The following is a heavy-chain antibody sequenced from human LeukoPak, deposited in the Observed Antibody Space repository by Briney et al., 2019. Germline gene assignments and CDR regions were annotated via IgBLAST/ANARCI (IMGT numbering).Heavy chain of an antibody. J-gene: IGHJ4*02. Sequence: SETLSLTCTVSGGSVSSGSYYWSWIRQPPGKGLEWIGYIYYSGSTNYNPSLKSRVTISVDTSKNQFSLKLSSVTAADTAVYYCARWPPFDYYDSSGYYRDYWGQGTLVTVSS. V-gene: IGHV4-61*01. CDR1: GGSVSSGSYY. D-gene: IGHD3-22*01. CDR3: ARWPPFDYYDSSGYYRDY. CDR2: IYYSGST.